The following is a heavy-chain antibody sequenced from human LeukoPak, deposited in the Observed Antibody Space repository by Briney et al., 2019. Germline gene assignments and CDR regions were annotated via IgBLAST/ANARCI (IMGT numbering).Heavy chain of an antibody. CDR3: ATPTVGAIKEDLFDY. D-gene: IGHD1-26*01. Sequence: GASVKISCKVSGYTFTDYYMHWVQQAPGKGLEWMGLVDPEDGETIYAEKFQGRVTITADTSTDTAYMELSSLRSEDTAVYYCATPTVGAIKEDLFDYWGQEPWSPSPQ. V-gene: IGHV1-69-2*01. CDR1: GYTFTDYY. CDR2: VDPEDGET. J-gene: IGHJ4*01.